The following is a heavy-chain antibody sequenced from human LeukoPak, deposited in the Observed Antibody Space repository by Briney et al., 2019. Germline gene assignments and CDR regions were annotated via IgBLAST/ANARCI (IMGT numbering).Heavy chain of an antibody. CDR1: GGSISSYY. CDR3: ARFGYSSGLDY. J-gene: IGHJ4*02. CDR2: IYYSGST. D-gene: IGHD6-19*01. Sequence: PSETLYLTCTVSGGSISSYYWSWIRQPPGKGLEWIGYIYYSGSTNYNPSLKSRVTISVDTSKDQFSLRLSSVTAADTAVYYCARFGYSSGLDYWGQGTLVTVSS. V-gene: IGHV4-59*01.